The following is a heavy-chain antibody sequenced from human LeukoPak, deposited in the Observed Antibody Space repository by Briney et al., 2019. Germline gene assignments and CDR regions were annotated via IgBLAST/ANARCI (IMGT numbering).Heavy chain of an antibody. CDR3: ARLRPGVDY. CDR2: INHSGST. Sequence: SETLSLICAVYGGSFSGYYWSWIREPPGKGLEWIGEINHSGSTNYNPSLKSRVTISVDTSKNQFSLKLSSVTAADTAVYYCARLRPGVDYWGQGTLVTVSS. CDR1: GGSFSGYY. J-gene: IGHJ4*02. V-gene: IGHV4-34*01. D-gene: IGHD3-10*01.